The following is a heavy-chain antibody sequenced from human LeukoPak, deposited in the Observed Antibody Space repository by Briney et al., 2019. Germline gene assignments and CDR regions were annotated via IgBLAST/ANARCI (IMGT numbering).Heavy chain of an antibody. V-gene: IGHV3-30-3*01. Sequence: GGSLRLSCAASGFTFSSYSMNWVRQAPGKGLEWVAVISYDGSNKYYADSVKGRFTISRDNSKNTLYLQMNSLRAEDTAVYYCARDHASGSLDYWGQGTLVTVSS. J-gene: IGHJ4*02. CDR1: GFTFSSYS. CDR3: ARDHASGSLDY. CDR2: ISYDGSNK. D-gene: IGHD1-26*01.